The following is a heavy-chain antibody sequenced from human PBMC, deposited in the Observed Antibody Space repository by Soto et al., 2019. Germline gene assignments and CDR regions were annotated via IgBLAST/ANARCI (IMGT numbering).Heavy chain of an antibody. D-gene: IGHD6-19*01. CDR1: GFSLSTTGVG. J-gene: IGHJ4*02. CDR2: IYWDDDK. Sequence: QITLKESGPSLVKPTQTLTLTCTFSGFSLSTTGVGVVWIRHPPGKALEWLALIYWDDDKHYSPSLRSRLTITKDTTNNQVVLTLTNVDPVDTATYYCAHVGGLEQWLYRLDHWGEGTLVTVSS. V-gene: IGHV2-5*02. CDR3: AHVGGLEQWLYRLDH.